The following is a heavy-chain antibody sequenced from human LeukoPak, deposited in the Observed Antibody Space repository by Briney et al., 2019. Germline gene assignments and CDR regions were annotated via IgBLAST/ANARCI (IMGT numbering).Heavy chain of an antibody. J-gene: IGHJ4*02. V-gene: IGHV3-7*03. CDR2: IKQDGSDK. CDR1: GFSFSSYW. Sequence: PGRSLRLSCAASGFSFSSYWMSWVRQAPGKGLEWVANIKQDGSDKYYLTSVRGRFTISRDNAKNSLFLQMNSLRVEDTAVYYCARGGGHLDCWGQGTLVTVSS. CDR3: ARGGGHLDC. D-gene: IGHD4-23*01.